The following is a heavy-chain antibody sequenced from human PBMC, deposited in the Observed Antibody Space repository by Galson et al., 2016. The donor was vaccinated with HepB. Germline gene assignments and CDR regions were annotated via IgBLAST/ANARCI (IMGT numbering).Heavy chain of an antibody. D-gene: IGHD3-9*01. V-gene: IGHV3-7*03. J-gene: IGHJ4*02. Sequence: SLRLSCAVSGFTFSRHWMSWVRQAPGKGLEWVANVDLGDGAKYYVNSVAGRFTISRDNAKNSLYLQMNSLRAEDTAVYYCARNLLFDWLSRADFDYWGQGTLVTVSS. CDR1: GFTFSRHW. CDR2: VDLGDGAK. CDR3: ARNLLFDWLSRADFDY.